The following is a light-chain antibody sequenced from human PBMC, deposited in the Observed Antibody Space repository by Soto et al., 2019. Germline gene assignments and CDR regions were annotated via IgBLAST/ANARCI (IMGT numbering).Light chain of an antibody. CDR3: SSYTSSGTRYV. J-gene: IGLJ1*01. Sequence: QPALTQPASVSGSPGQSITISCTGTSSDVGGYNFVSWYQQHPGKAPKLMIYDVSNRPSGVSNRFSGSKSGNTASLTISGLQAEDEADYYCSSYTSSGTRYVFGTGTKLTVL. CDR2: DVS. CDR1: SSDVGGYNF. V-gene: IGLV2-14*01.